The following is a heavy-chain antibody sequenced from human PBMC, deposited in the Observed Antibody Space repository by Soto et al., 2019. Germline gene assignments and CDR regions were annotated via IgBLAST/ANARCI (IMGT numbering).Heavy chain of an antibody. CDR2: INAGIGNF. CDR3: ARPSGSTPDCLRPYDLYGLDV. V-gene: IGHV1-3*01. CDR1: GYTFTDFA. J-gene: IGHJ6*02. Sequence: QVQLVQSGAEVKKPGASVKVSCKTSGYTFTDFAIHWVRQTPGLSLEWMGWINAGIGNFKYSHKFQGRVSLNMDTSASTVYMALRSLTSEDTAVYYCARPSGSTPDCLRPYDLYGLDVWGHGTTVIVSS. D-gene: IGHD2-2*01.